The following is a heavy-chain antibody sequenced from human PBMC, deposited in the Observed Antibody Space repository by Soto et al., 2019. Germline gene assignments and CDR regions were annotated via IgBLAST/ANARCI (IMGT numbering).Heavy chain of an antibody. J-gene: IGHJ6*02. CDR1: GGSFSGYY. Sequence: SETLSLTCAVYGGSFSGYYWSWIRQPPGKGLEWIGEINHSGSTNYNPSLKSRVTISVDTSKNQFSLKLSSVTAADTAVYYCARGPRGRSRYYYYYGMDVWGQGTTVTVSS. CDR2: INHSGST. CDR3: ARGPRGRSRYYYYYGMDV. V-gene: IGHV4-34*01. D-gene: IGHD1-26*01.